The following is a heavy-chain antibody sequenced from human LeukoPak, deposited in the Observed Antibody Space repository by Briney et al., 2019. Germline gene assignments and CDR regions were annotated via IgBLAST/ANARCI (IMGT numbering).Heavy chain of an antibody. D-gene: IGHD7-27*01. CDR3: ARDQGLGRYAFDI. CDR2: TYYRSKWYN. V-gene: IGHV6-1*01. J-gene: IGHJ3*02. Sequence: SQTLSLTCAISGDIVSNNSATWNWIRQSPSRGLEWLGRTYYRSKWYNDYAVSVKSRITINPDTSKNQFSLQLNSVTPEDTAVYYCARDQGLGRYAFDIWGQWTMVTVSS. CDR1: GDIVSNNSAT.